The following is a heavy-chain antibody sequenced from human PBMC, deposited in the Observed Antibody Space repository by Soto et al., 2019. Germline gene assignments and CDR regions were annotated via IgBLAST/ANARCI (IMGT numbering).Heavy chain of an antibody. Sequence: QVQLVQSGAEVKKPGSSVKVSCTASGGTFSSYTISWVRQAPGQGLEWMGRIIPILGIANYAQKFQGRVTITADKSTSTAYMELSSLRSEDTAVYYCARGGEIAVAGTPDYWGQGTLVTVSS. CDR1: GGTFSSYT. CDR3: ARGGEIAVAGTPDY. CDR2: IIPILGIA. J-gene: IGHJ4*02. D-gene: IGHD6-19*01. V-gene: IGHV1-69*02.